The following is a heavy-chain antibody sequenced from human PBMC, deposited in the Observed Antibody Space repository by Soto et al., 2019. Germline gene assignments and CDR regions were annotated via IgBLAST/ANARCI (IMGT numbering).Heavy chain of an antibody. D-gene: IGHD2-15*01. CDR1: GGSISSYYW. Sequence: TLSLTCTVSGGSISSYYWSWIRQPPGKGLEWLAHVYWNDDKYYSLSLKSRLTIIKDTSKSQVVLTMTNMDPVDTATYYCAHLNTRGYYFDSWGQGALVTV. CDR2: VYWNDDK. J-gene: IGHJ4*02. V-gene: IGHV2-5*01. CDR3: AHLNTRGYYFDS.